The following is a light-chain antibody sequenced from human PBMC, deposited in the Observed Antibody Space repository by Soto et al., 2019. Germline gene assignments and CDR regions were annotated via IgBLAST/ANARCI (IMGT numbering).Light chain of an antibody. Sequence: EIIMTQSPDILSVSPGERATLSCRASQSVSSNLAWYQQKPGQAPRLLIYGASTRATGIPARFSGSGSGTEFTLTISSLEPEDFAVYYCQQRTSWPPWTFGQGTK. J-gene: IGKJ1*01. CDR1: QSVSSN. V-gene: IGKV3-15*01. CDR2: GAS. CDR3: QQRTSWPPWT.